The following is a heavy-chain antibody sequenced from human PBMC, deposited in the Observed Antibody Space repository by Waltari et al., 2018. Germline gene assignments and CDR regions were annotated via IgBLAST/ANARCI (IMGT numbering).Heavy chain of an antibody. J-gene: IGHJ2*01. V-gene: IGHV4-59*09. CDR2: ST. CDR3: AGGNRGYFDL. Sequence: STNYNPSLKSRVTISVDTSKNQFSLKLSSVTAADTAVYYCAGGNRGYFDLWGRGTLVTVSS.